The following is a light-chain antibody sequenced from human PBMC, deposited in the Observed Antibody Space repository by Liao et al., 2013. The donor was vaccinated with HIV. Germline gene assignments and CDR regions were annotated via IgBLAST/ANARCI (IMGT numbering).Light chain of an antibody. V-gene: IGLV3-1*01. J-gene: IGLJ2*01. CDR1: KLGDKY. CDR2: EDS. Sequence: SYELTQSPSVSVSPGQTVAIMCSGDKLGDKYTCWYQQKPGQSPVLVIYEDSKRPSGIPERFSASNSGNTATLTISGTQAMDEADYYCQAWDSSIYVVFGGGTKLTVL. CDR3: QAWDSSIYVV.